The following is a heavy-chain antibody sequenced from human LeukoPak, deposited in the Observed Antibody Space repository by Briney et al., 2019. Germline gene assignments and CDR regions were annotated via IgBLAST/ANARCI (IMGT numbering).Heavy chain of an antibody. Sequence: GRSLRLSCAASGFTFSSYGMHWVRQAPGKGLEWVAVISYDGSNKYYADSVKGRFTISRDNSKNTLYLQMNSLRAEDTAVYYCAKGGSDWYFHRVEGGDYWGQGTLVTASS. CDR3: AKGGSDWYFHRVEGGDY. CDR1: GFTFSSYG. J-gene: IGHJ4*02. CDR2: ISYDGSNK. D-gene: IGHD6-19*01. V-gene: IGHV3-30*18.